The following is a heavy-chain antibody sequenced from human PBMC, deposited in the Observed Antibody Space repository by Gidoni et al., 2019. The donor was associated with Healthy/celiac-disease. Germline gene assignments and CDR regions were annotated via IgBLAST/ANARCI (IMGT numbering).Heavy chain of an antibody. CDR2: ISSSSSYI. V-gene: IGHV3-21*01. CDR3: ARDIFSGYEVGDDY. J-gene: IGHJ4*02. CDR1: GFTFSSYS. Sequence: EVQLVESGGGLVTPGGSLRLSCAASGFTFSSYSMNWVRQAPGKGLEWVSSISSSSSYIYYADSVKGRFTISRDNAKNSLYLQMNSLRAEDTAVYYCARDIFSGYEVGDDYWGQGTLVTVSS. D-gene: IGHD5-12*01.